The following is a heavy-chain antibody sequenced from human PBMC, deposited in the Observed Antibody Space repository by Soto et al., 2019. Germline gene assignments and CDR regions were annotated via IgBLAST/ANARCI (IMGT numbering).Heavy chain of an antibody. CDR2: INTDGSHT. CDR3: APPVVPAAR. J-gene: IGHJ4*02. Sequence: EVQLVESGGGLVQPGGSLRLSCAASGIPFSAYWMHWVRQAPGKGLVWVSRINTDGSHTSYADSVEGRFTVFRDNAKNTLYLQMNSLRAEDTAVYYCAPPVVPAARWGQGTLVTVSS. D-gene: IGHD2-2*01. CDR1: GIPFSAYW. V-gene: IGHV3-74*01.